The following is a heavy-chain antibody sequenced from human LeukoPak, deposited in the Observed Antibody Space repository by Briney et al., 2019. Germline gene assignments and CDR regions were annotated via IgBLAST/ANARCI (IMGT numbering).Heavy chain of an antibody. Sequence: GGSLRLSCAASGFTFSGYTMNWVRQAPGKGLEWVSSISSSSSYIYYADSVKGRFTISRDNAKNSLYLQMNSLRAEDTAVYYCARAGEGLLAYSFDIWGQGTMVTVSS. J-gene: IGHJ3*02. CDR2: ISSSSSYI. V-gene: IGHV3-21*01. CDR3: ARAGEGLLAYSFDI. D-gene: IGHD1-26*01. CDR1: GFTFSGYT.